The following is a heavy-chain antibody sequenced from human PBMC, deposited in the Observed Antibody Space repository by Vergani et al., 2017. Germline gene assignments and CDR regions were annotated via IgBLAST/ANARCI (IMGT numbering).Heavy chain of an antibody. CDR1: GFSFSGYW. J-gene: IGHJ5*01. V-gene: IGHV3-74*01. CDR2: IKSDGSIT. Sequence: EVQLVESGGGLIHPGGSLRLSCEGSGFSFSGYWMHWVRQSPEKGLLWVSRIKSDGSITNYADSVKGRFTISRDNAKNTFYLEMNSLRGDDTAIYYCVRARCSGPCFMSNWFDSWGQGTLVGVCS. D-gene: IGHD5-12*01. CDR3: VRARCSGPCFMSNWFDS.